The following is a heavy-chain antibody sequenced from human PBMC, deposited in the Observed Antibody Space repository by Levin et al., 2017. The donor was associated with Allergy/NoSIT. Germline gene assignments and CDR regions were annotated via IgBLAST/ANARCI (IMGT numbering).Heavy chain of an antibody. D-gene: IGHD5-12*01. V-gene: IGHV1-18*01. Sequence: AASVKVSCKASGYTFTSYGISWVRQAPGQGLEWMGWISAYNGNTNYAQKLQGRVTMTTDTSTSTAYMELRSLRSDDTAVYYCARAFSGYDYYYYYGMDVWGQGTTVTVSS. CDR1: GYTFTSYG. CDR2: ISAYNGNT. J-gene: IGHJ6*02. CDR3: ARAFSGYDYYYYYGMDV.